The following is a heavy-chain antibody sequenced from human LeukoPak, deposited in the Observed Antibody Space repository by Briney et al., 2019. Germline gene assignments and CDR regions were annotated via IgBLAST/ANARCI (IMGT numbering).Heavy chain of an antibody. CDR1: GYIFTSYW. V-gene: IGHV5-51*01. D-gene: IGHD6-13*01. CDR2: IYPGNSDT. Sequence: GESLQISCQGSGYIFTSYWIGWVRQMPGKGLEWMGIIYPGNSDTRYSPSFQGQVTISADKSIGTAYLQWSSLKASDTAIYYCARPAAPGKRYYYYGMDVWGQGTTVTVAS. J-gene: IGHJ6*02. CDR3: ARPAAPGKRYYYYGMDV.